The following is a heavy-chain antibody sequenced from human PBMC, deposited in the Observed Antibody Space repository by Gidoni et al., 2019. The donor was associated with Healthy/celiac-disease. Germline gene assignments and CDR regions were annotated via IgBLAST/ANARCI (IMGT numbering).Heavy chain of an antibody. J-gene: IGHJ4*02. CDR2: IYHSGST. V-gene: IGHV4-30-2*01. Sequence: QLQLQESGSGLVKPSQTLSLPCAVSGGSISSGGYSWSWIRQPPGKGLEWIGYIYHSGSTYYNPSLKSRVTISVDRSKNQFSLKLSSVTAADTAVYYWARGQDNWGFDYFDYWGQGTLVTVSS. D-gene: IGHD1-1*01. CDR3: ARGQDNWGFDYFDY. CDR1: GGSISSGGYS.